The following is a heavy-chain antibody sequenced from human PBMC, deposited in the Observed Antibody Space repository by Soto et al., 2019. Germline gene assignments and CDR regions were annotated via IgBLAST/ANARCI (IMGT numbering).Heavy chain of an antibody. D-gene: IGHD6-13*01. J-gene: IGHJ4*02. CDR1: GGSISSSSYY. CDR2: IYYSGST. V-gene: IGHV4-39*01. CDR3: AVLRAAAEYYFDY. Sequence: SETLSLTCTVSGGSISSSSYYWGWIRQPPGKGLEWIGSIYYSGSTYYNPSLKSRVTISVDTSKNQFSLKLSSVTAADTAVYYCAVLRAAAEYYFDYWGQGTLVTVSS.